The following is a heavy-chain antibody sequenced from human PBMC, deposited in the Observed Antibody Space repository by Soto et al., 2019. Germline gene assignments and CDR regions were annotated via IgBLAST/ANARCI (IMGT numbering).Heavy chain of an antibody. D-gene: IGHD1-26*01. V-gene: IGHV3-21*01. CDR1: GFTFSSYS. J-gene: IGHJ6*02. CDR3: ASLFSPSESCSGYYYYYGMDV. Sequence: GGSLRLSCGASGFTFSSYSMNWVRQAPGKGLEWVSSISISSSYIYYADSVKGRLTISRVNAKNSLYLQMNSLRAEDTAVYYCASLFSPSESCSGYYYYYGMDVWGQGTTVTVSS. CDR2: ISISSSYI.